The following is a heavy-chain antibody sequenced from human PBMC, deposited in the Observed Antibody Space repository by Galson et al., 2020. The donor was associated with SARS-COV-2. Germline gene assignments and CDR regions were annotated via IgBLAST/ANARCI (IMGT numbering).Heavy chain of an antibody. Sequence: GGSLRLSCAASGFTPSCYCTHWVRQAPGKGLVWVARIYSEGSSTSYADSVKGRFTVSGDNDKNTLYLQMTSVRAEDTDVYYCASGDMGNDYFDYWGQGTLVTVSS. CDR3: ASGDMGNDYFDY. V-gene: IGHV3-74*01. D-gene: IGHD2-8*01. CDR2: IYSEGSST. J-gene: IGHJ4*02. CDR1: GFTPSCYC.